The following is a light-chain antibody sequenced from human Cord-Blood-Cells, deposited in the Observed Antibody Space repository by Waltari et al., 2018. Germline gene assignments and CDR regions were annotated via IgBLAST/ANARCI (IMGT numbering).Light chain of an antibody. J-gene: IGLJ3*02. CDR3: CSYAGSSTGV. Sequence: QSALTQPASVSGSPGQSITISRTGTSSDVGSYNLVSWYQQHPGKAPKLMIYEGSKRPSGVSNRFSGSKSGNTASLTICGRQAEDEADYYCCSYAGSSTGVFGGGTNLTVL. CDR1: SSDVGSYNL. V-gene: IGLV2-23*01. CDR2: EGS.